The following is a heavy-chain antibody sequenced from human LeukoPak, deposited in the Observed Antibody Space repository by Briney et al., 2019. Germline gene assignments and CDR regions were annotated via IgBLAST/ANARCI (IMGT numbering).Heavy chain of an antibody. J-gene: IGHJ4*02. CDR1: GGSISSYY. D-gene: IGHD3-22*01. Sequence: SETLSLTCTVSGGSISSYYWSWIRQPPGKGLEWIGYIYYSGSTNYNPSLKSRVTISVDTSKNQFSLKLSSVTAADTAVYYCARFGYYDSSGYHDYWGQGTLVTVSS. CDR2: IYYSGST. V-gene: IGHV4-59*01. CDR3: ARFGYYDSSGYHDY.